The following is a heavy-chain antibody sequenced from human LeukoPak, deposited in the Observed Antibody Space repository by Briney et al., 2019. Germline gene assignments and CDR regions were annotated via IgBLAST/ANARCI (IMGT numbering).Heavy chain of an antibody. Sequence: GGSLRLSCAASGFTFSSYAMHWVRQAPGKGLEWVAVISYDGSNKYYADSVKGRFTISRDNSKNTLYLQMNSLQTEDTAVYYCATDFYDSTWGQGTLVTVSS. V-gene: IGHV3-30-3*01. D-gene: IGHD3-22*01. J-gene: IGHJ5*02. CDR2: ISYDGSNK. CDR1: GFTFSSYA. CDR3: ATDFYDST.